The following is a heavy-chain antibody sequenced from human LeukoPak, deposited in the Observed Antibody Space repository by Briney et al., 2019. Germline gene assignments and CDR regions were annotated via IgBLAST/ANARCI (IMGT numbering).Heavy chain of an antibody. D-gene: IGHD3-10*01. CDR3: ATAAYGSGTFHLNYYYGMDV. CDR2: FDPEDGET. CDR1: GGTFSSYA. Sequence: GASVKVSCKASGGTFSSYAISWVRQAPGQGLEWMGGFDPEDGETIYAQKFQGRVTMTEDTSTDTAYMELSSLRSEDTAVYYCATAAYGSGTFHLNYYYGMDVWGKGTTVTVSS. V-gene: IGHV1-24*01. J-gene: IGHJ6*04.